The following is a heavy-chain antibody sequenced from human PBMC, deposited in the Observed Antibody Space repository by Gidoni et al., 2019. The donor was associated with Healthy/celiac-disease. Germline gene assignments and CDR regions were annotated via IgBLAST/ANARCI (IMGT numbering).Heavy chain of an antibody. V-gene: IGHV3-23*01. CDR3: VRPIEYDFWSGYSFDY. J-gene: IGHJ4*02. CDR2: ISGSGGST. Sequence: EVQLLESGGGLVQPGGSLRLSCAASGFTFSSYAMSWVRQAPGKGLEWVSAISGSGGSTYYADSVKGRFTISRDNSKNTLYLQMNSLRAEDTAVYYCVRPIEYDFWSGYSFDYWGQGTLVTVSS. CDR1: GFTFSSYA. D-gene: IGHD3-3*01.